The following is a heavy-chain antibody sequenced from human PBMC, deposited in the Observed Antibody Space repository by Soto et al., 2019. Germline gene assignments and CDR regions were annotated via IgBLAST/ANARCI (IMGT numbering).Heavy chain of an antibody. D-gene: IGHD3-22*01. J-gene: IGHJ3*02. V-gene: IGHV5-51*01. CDR1: GYSFTSYW. CDR3: AXSTYYHDSISPEDAFDI. CDR2: IYPGDSDT. Sequence: ESLKISCKGSGYSFTSYWIGWVRQMPGKGLEWMGIIYPGDSDTRYSPSFQGQVTISADKSISTAYLQWSSLKASDTAMYYCAXSTYYHDSISPEDAFDIWGQGTMVTVSS.